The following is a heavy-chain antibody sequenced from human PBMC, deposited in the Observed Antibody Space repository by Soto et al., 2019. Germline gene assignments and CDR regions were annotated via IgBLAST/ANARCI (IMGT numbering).Heavy chain of an antibody. J-gene: IGHJ6*03. Sequence: EVQLVESGGGLVQPGGSLRLSCAASGFTVSSNYMSWVRQAPGKGLEWVSVIYSGGSTYYADSVKGRFTISRDNSKNTLYLQMNSLRAEDTAVYYCARAGSDFWSEHYDYMDVWGKGTTVTVSS. CDR2: IYSGGST. V-gene: IGHV3-66*01. CDR3: ARAGSDFWSEHYDYMDV. CDR1: GFTVSSNY. D-gene: IGHD3-3*01.